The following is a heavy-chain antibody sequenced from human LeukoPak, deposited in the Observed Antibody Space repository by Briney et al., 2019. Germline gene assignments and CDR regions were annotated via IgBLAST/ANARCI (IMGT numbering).Heavy chain of an antibody. Sequence: SETLSLTCTVSGYSISSGYYWGWIRQPPGKRLEWIGSIYHSGSTYYNPSLKSRVTISVDTSKNQFSLKLSSVTAADTAVYYCAREAFLSWRDAFDIWGQGTMVTVSS. J-gene: IGHJ3*02. CDR2: IYHSGST. V-gene: IGHV4-38-2*02. D-gene: IGHD2-15*01. CDR1: GYSISSGYY. CDR3: AREAFLSWRDAFDI.